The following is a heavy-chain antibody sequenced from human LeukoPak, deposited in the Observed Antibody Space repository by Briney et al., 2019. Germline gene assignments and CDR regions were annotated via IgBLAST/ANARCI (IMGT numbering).Heavy chain of an antibody. V-gene: IGHV3-15*01. Sequence: GESLRLSCAAAGFTSNNSWMSWVRQAPGKGLEWVGRIKSKSAGGTTVYAAPVTGRFTISRDDSENTLYLQMNSLKTEDTGVSNCTTFADFWSPYSFDYWGLGTLVTVSS. CDR3: TTFADFWSPYSFDY. CDR2: IKSKSAGGTT. J-gene: IGHJ4*02. D-gene: IGHD3-3*01. CDR1: GFTSNNSW.